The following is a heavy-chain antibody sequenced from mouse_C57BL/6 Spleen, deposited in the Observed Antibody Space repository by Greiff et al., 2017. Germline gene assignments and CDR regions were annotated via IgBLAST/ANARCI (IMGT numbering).Heavy chain of an antibody. D-gene: IGHD2-3*01. CDR3: ASGDGYYPFDY. Sequence: QVHVKQPGAELVKPGASVKMSCKASGYTFTSYWITWVKQRPGQGLEWIGDIYPGSGSTNYNEKFKSKATLTVDTSSSTAYMQLSSLTSEDSAVYYCASGDGYYPFDYWGQGTTLTVSS. V-gene: IGHV1-55*01. J-gene: IGHJ2*01. CDR1: GYTFTSYW. CDR2: IYPGSGST.